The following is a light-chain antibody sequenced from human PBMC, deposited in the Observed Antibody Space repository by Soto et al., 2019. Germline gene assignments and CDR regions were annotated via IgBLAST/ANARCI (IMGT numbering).Light chain of an antibody. J-gene: IGKJ3*01. CDR2: GVF. V-gene: IGKV3-20*01. CDR3: QQYGSSPLT. CDR1: QSSSNQY. Sequence: VLTQSPDTLSLSPGDRATLSCRASQSSSNQYLAWYQQRPGQPPRLLIYGVFIRANGIPDRFSGSGFGSDFTLTISRLEPEDFAVYYCQQYGSSPLTFGPGTKVDIK.